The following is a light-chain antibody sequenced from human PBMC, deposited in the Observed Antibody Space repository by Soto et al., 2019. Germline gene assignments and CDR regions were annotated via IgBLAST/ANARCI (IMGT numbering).Light chain of an antibody. CDR1: QSISSW. J-gene: IGKJ1*01. CDR2: KAS. CDR3: QQYNSYRT. Sequence: DIQMTQSPSHLSASVGDRVTITCRASQSISSWLAWYQQKPGKAPKLLIYKASSLESGVPSRFSGSGSGTEFTLTISSLQPDDFATYYCQQYNSYRTFAQGTKVDIK. V-gene: IGKV1-5*03.